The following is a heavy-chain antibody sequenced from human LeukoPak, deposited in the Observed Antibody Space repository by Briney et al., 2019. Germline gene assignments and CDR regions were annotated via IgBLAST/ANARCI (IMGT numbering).Heavy chain of an antibody. J-gene: IGHJ4*02. CDR2: VGWDGVTT. D-gene: IGHD3-9*01. Sequence: GGSLRLSCAAAGFTFDDYVMHWVRQAPGKGLERVSLVGWDGVTTNYADSVKGRFTICRENNKKSLYMQINRQRAEETAVYYCAKGSTHNILTDNLDYWGQGTLVTVSS. CDR1: GFTFDDYV. V-gene: IGHV3-43D*04. CDR3: AKGSTHNILTDNLDY.